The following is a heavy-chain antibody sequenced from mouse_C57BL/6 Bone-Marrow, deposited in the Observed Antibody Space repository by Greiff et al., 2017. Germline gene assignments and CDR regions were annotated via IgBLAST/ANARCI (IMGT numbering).Heavy chain of an antibody. V-gene: IGHV1-81*01. J-gene: IGHJ1*03. CDR3: ARGLRYRDWYFDV. CDR1: GYTFTSYG. Sequence: VQLVESGAELARPGASVKLSCKASGYTFTSYGISWVKQRTGQGLEWIGEIYPRSGNTYYNEKFKGKATLTADKSSSTAYMELRSLTSEDSAVYFWARGLRYRDWYFDVWGTGTTVTVSA. D-gene: IGHD1-1*01. CDR2: IYPRSGNT.